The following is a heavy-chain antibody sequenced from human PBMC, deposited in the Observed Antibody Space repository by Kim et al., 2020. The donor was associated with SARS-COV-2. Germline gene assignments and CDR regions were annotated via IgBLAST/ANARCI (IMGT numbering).Heavy chain of an antibody. Sequence: ADSVKGRLTISRENATNSLYLQMNSLRAEDTAVYYCARELVVTGTTTVDAWGQGTLVTVSS. CDR3: ARELVVTGTTTVDA. V-gene: IGHV3-21*01. J-gene: IGHJ5*02. D-gene: IGHD1-7*01.